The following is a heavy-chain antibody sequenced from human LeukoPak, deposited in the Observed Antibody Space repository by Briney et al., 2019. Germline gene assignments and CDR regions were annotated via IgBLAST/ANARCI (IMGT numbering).Heavy chain of an antibody. CDR2: IIPIFGTA. D-gene: IGHD3-22*01. V-gene: IGHV1-69*13. CDR1: GGTFSSYA. CDR3: ARDFERYYCDSSGYEPHYFDY. Sequence: SVKVSCKASGGTFSSYAISWVRQAPGQGLEWMGGIIPIFGTANYAQKFQGRVTITADESTSTAYMELSSLRSEDTAVYYCARDFERYYCDSSGYEPHYFDYWGQGTLVTVSS. J-gene: IGHJ4*02.